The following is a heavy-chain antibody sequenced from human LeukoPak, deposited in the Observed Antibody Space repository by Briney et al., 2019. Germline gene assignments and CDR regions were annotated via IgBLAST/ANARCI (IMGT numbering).Heavy chain of an antibody. CDR1: GYTFTGYY. CDR3: ARSSGWFDP. J-gene: IGHJ5*02. CDR2: INPNSGAT. Sequence: ASLKVSCKASGYTFTGYYLHWVRQAPGQGLDWMGWINPNSGATNYAQKFQGRVTITRDTSISTAYMELTRLRYDDTAVYYCARSSGWFDPWGQGSLVTVSS. D-gene: IGHD6-19*01. V-gene: IGHV1-2*02.